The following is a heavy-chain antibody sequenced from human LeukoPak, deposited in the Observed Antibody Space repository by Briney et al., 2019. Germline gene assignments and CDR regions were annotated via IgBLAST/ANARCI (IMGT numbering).Heavy chain of an antibody. CDR3: ARVAFRSSSYISGIDY. J-gene: IGHJ4*02. D-gene: IGHD6-6*01. CDR2: IYSGGST. CDR1: GFTVSSSY. V-gene: IGHV3-53*01. Sequence: PGGSLRLSCSASGFTVSSSYTSWVRQAPGKGLEWVSVIYSGGSTYYADSVKGRFTISRDNSKNTLYLQMNSLRIEDTAVYYCARVAFRSSSYISGIDYWGQGTLVTVSS.